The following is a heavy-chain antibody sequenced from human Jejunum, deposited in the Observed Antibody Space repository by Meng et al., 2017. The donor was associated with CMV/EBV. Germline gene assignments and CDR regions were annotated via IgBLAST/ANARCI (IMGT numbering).Heavy chain of an antibody. Sequence: ASGLTFSNYWVDWIRRAPGKGVGWEAKIKQNGSKKYYVDCEKGQVTITRNNTKNSLYLQMNSLRAEDTAVYSCARSAPYVYSSPGVWSRGTAVTVSS. J-gene: IGHJ6*02. V-gene: IGHV3-7*01. CDR1: GLTFSNYW. CDR3: ARSAPYVYSSPGV. D-gene: IGHD6-19*01. CDR2: IKQNGSKK.